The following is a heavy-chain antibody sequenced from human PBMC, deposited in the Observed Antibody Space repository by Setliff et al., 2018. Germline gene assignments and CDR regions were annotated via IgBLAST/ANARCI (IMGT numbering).Heavy chain of an antibody. Sequence: ASVKVSCKASGSTFTDSFVNWVRQAPGQGLEWVGWYSPYNGKTYSAQKFQGRVTLSTDTSTTTAYMELRGLTSGDTAMYYCARLVRYCSTIACQRASGDEFWGQGTLVTVSS. D-gene: IGHD2-8*01. CDR2: YSPYNGKT. CDR3: ARLVRYCSTIACQRASGDEF. V-gene: IGHV1-18*01. CDR1: GSTFTDSF. J-gene: IGHJ4*02.